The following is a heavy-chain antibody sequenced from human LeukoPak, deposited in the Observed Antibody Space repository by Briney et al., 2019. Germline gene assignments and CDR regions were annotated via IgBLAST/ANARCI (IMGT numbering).Heavy chain of an antibody. CDR3: ARGGGLSSSSWYGGQGY. D-gene: IGHD6-13*01. Sequence: ASVKVSCKASGYTFTSYYMHWVRQAPGQGLEWMGIINPSGGSTSYAQKFQGRVTMTRNTSISATYMELSSLRSEDTAVYYCARGGGLSSSSWYGGQGYWGQGTLVTVSS. CDR2: INPSGGST. V-gene: IGHV1-46*01. CDR1: GYTFTSYY. J-gene: IGHJ4*02.